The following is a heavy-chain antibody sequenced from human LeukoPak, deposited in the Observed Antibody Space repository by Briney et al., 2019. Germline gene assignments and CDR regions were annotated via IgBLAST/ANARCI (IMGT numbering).Heavy chain of an antibody. D-gene: IGHD1-26*01. Sequence: ESGPALVKPTQTLTLTCTFSGFSLSTSGVRVSWIRQPPGKALEWLARVDWDDDKFYSTSLKTRLTISKDTSKNQVVLTMTNMDPMDTATYYCARTLSGSYSGFDYWGQGTLVTVSS. CDR1: GFSLSTSGVR. J-gene: IGHJ4*02. CDR3: ARTLSGSYSGFDY. CDR2: VDWDDDK. V-gene: IGHV2-70*04.